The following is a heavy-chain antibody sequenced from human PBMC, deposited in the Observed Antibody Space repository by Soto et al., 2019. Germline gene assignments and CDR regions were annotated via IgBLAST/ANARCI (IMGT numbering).Heavy chain of an antibody. CDR1: GFSLSTSGVG. CDR2: IYWNDDK. Sequence: SGPTLVTPTQTLTLTCTFSGFSLSTSGVGVGWVRQPPGKALEWLALIYWNDDKRYSPSLKSRLTITKDTSKNQVVLTMTNMDPVDTATYYCAHRMSILWFGESEYFQHWGQGTLVTVSS. V-gene: IGHV2-5*01. D-gene: IGHD3-10*01. J-gene: IGHJ1*01. CDR3: AHRMSILWFGESEYFQH.